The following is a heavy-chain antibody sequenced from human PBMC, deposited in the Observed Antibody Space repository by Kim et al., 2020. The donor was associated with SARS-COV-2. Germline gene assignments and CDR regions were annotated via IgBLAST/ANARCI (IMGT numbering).Heavy chain of an antibody. CDR1: GGSFSSYY. J-gene: IGHJ5*02. D-gene: IGHD3-3*01. Sequence: SETLSLTCAVYGGSFSSYYWSWIRQPPGKGLEWIGEIYHSGSTNYNPSLKSRVTISVDTSKNQFSQKLSSVTAADTAVYYCATSPPEESGYYRPSCFDPWGQGTLVTVSS. CDR2: IYHSGST. V-gene: IGHV4-34*01. CDR3: ATSPPEESGYYRPSCFDP.